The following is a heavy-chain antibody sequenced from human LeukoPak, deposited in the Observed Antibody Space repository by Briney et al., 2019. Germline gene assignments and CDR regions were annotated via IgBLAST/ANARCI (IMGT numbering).Heavy chain of an antibody. V-gene: IGHV4-34*01. D-gene: IGHD2-15*01. Sequence: SEALSLTCAVYGGSFSGYYWSWIRQPPGKGLEWIGEINHSGSTNYNPSLKSRVTISVDTSKNQFSLKLSSVTAADTAVYYCARLGRQGGSYKKVKRYYFDYWGQGTLVTVSS. CDR1: GGSFSGYY. J-gene: IGHJ4*02. CDR2: INHSGST. CDR3: ARLGRQGGSYKKVKRYYFDY.